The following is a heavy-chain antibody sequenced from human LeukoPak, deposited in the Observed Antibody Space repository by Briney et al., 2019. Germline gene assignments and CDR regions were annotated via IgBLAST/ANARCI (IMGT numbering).Heavy chain of an antibody. CDR1: GYSISSGYY. V-gene: IGHV4-38-2*02. J-gene: IGHJ4*02. CDR3: ARINCGGDCYSEEGY. Sequence: SETLSLTCTVSGYSISSGYYWGWIRQPPGKGLEWIGSIYHSGSTYYNPSLKSRVTISVDTSKNQFSLKLSSVTAADTAVYYCARINCGGDCYSEEGYWGQGTLVTVSS. CDR2: IYHSGST. D-gene: IGHD2-21*02.